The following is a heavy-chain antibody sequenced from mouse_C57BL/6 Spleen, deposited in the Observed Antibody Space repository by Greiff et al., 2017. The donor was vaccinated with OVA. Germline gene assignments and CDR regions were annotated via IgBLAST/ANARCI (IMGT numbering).Heavy chain of an antibody. CDR1: GFTFSDYG. J-gene: IGHJ4*01. Sequence: EVKLVESGGGLVKPGGSLKLSCAASGFTFSDYGMHWVRQAPEKGLAWVAYISSGSSTIYYADTVKGRFTISRDNAKNTLFLHMTSLRSEDTAMYYCARGYSNYDYAMDYWGQGTSVTVSS. CDR2: ISSGSSTI. V-gene: IGHV5-17*01. D-gene: IGHD2-5*01. CDR3: ARGYSNYDYAMDY.